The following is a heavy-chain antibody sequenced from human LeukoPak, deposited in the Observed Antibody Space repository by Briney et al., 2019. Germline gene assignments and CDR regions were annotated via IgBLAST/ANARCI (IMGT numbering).Heavy chain of an antibody. CDR2: IYTSGST. CDR3: AREVGPFDY. V-gene: IGHV4-61*02. CDR1: GGSISSGSYY. Sequence: SQTLSLTCTVSGGSISSGSYYWSWIRQPAGKGLEWIGRIYTSGSTNYNPSLKSRVTISVDTSKNQFSLKLSSVTAADTAVYYCAREVGPFDYWGQGTLVTVSS. J-gene: IGHJ4*02. D-gene: IGHD1-26*01.